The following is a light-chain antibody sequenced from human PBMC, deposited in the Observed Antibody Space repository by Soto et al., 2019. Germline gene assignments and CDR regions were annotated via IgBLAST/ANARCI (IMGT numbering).Light chain of an antibody. CDR2: GAS. V-gene: IGKV3D-20*02. J-gene: IGKJ5*01. CDR1: LTISDNY. Sequence: EIVLTHSPGTLSLSPGERATLSCRASLTISDNYLAWYQQKAGQAPRLVIFGASSRATGIPDRFSASGSGTDFTLTISSLEPEDFAVYYCQQRSNWPPRATFGQGTRLEI. CDR3: QQRSNWPPRAT.